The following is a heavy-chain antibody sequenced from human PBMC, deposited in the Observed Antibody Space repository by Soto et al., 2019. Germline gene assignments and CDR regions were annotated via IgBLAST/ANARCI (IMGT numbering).Heavy chain of an antibody. J-gene: IGHJ4*02. Sequence: QLQLQESGPGLVKPSETLSLTCTVSGDSISSSSYYWGWIRQPPGKGLEWIGSIYYSGSTYYNPSLKSPVTISEDTSKNKFSLKLASVTAADTAVYYCARQGFMVYAIQIDYWGQGTLVTVSS. CDR2: IYYSGST. CDR1: GDSISSSSYY. V-gene: IGHV4-39*01. D-gene: IGHD2-8*01. CDR3: ARQGFMVYAIQIDY.